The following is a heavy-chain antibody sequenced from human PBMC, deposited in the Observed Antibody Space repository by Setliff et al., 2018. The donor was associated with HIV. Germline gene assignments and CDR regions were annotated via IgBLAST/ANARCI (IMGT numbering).Heavy chain of an antibody. J-gene: IGHJ4*02. CDR1: GGSTSNYY. V-gene: IGHV4-59*08. Sequence: PSETLSLTCTVSGGSTSNYYWSWIRQPPGKGLEWIGCGYYSGITHYDPSLKSRASISVDASKNQFSLRLNSVTVADTAVYFCARSSRGSLRDLDYWGPGTLVTVSS. D-gene: IGHD2-21*02. CDR3: ARSSRGSLRDLDY. CDR2: GYYSGIT.